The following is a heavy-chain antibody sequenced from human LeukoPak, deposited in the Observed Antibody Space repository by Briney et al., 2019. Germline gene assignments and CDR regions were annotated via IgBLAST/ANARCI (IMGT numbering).Heavy chain of an antibody. CDR1: GFTFSSYS. J-gene: IGHJ5*02. CDR2: ISSSSRYM. D-gene: IGHD6-19*01. CDR3: AKDLAAVAGLFDP. Sequence: GGSLRLSCAASGFTFSSYSMNWVRQAPGKGLEWVSFISSSSRYMYYADSLKGRFTISRDNSKNTLYLQMNSLRAEDTAVYYCAKDLAAVAGLFDPWGQGTLVTVSS. V-gene: IGHV3-21*04.